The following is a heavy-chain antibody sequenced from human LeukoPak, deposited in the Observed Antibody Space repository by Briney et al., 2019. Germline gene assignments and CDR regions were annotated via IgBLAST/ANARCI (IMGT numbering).Heavy chain of an antibody. CDR3: AKDPLAAAGWFDP. J-gene: IGHJ5*02. D-gene: IGHD6-13*01. CDR2: IGGSGGST. V-gene: IGHV3-23*01. Sequence: HAGGSLRLSCAASGFTFSSYAMSWVRQAPGKGLEWVSAIGGSGGSTYYADSVKGRFTISRDNSKNTLYLQMNSLRAEDTAVYYCAKDPLAAAGWFDPWGQGTLVTVSS. CDR1: GFTFSSYA.